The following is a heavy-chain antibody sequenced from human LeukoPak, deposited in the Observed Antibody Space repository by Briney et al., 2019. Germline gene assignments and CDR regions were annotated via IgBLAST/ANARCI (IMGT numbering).Heavy chain of an antibody. V-gene: IGHV3-23*01. Sequence: GGSLRLSCAASGFTFSSYAMSWVRQAPVKGLEWVSAISNSGFSTYYADSVKGRFTISRDNSKNTLYLQMNSLRAEDTAVYYCAKDRVVVPAAMPFDYWGQGTLVTVSS. CDR3: AKDRVVVPAAMPFDY. D-gene: IGHD2-2*01. J-gene: IGHJ4*02. CDR1: GFTFSSYA. CDR2: ISNSGFST.